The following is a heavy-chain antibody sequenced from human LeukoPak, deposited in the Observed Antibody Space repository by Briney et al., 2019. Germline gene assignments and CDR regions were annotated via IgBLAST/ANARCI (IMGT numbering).Heavy chain of an antibody. CDR1: GFTFTSFY. J-gene: IGHJ6*03. Sequence: GASVKVSCKASGFTFTSFYMHWVRQAPGQGLEWMGIINPSGHTTDYAQKFQGRVTMTRDMSTSTVYMDLSSLRSEDTAVYYCARVAAEVVGVPGAIGFGWLRRDYYYMDVWGKGTTVTVSS. D-gene: IGHD2-2*02. CDR2: INPSGHTT. V-gene: IGHV1-46*01. CDR3: ARVAAEVVGVPGAIGFGWLRRDYYYMDV.